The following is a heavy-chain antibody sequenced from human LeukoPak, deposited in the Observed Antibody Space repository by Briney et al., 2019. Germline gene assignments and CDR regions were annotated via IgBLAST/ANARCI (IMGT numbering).Heavy chain of an antibody. Sequence: SETLSLTCDVSGYSIRSGYYWGWIRQPPGKGLEWIGSIFHTSNTYYNLSLKSRVIISLDTSKNQFSLLLSSVTAADTAVYYCVREGLNYNEFGGSRGQGTQVTVST. CDR3: VREGLNYNEFGGS. D-gene: IGHD3-10*01. CDR2: IFHTSNT. CDR1: GYSIRSGYY. V-gene: IGHV4-38-2*02. J-gene: IGHJ4*02.